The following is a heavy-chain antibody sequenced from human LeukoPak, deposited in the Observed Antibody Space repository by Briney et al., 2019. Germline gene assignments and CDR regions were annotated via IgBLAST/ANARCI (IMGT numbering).Heavy chain of an antibody. CDR2: MNPNSGNT. J-gene: IGHJ5*02. CDR1: GYTFTSYD. V-gene: IGHV1-8*01. D-gene: IGHD2-15*01. CDR3: ARGWNLGYCSGGSCYKEENWFDP. Sequence: ASVKVSCKASGYTFTSYDINWVRQATGQGLEWMGWMNPNSGNTGYAQKFQGRVTMTRDTSISTAYMELSSLRSEDTAVYYCARGWNLGYCSGGSCYKEENWFDPWGQGTLVTVSS.